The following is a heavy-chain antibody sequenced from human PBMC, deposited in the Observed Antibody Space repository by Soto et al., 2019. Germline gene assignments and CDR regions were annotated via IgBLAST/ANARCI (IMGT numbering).Heavy chain of an antibody. CDR2: IRNKANSYTT. CDR1: GFTFSDHY. CDR3: VGYRYGRDDY. V-gene: IGHV3-72*01. D-gene: IGHD5-18*01. J-gene: IGHJ4*02. Sequence: EVQLVESGGGLVQPGGSLRLSCAASGFTFSDHYMDWVRQAPGKGLEWVGRIRNKANSYTTEYAASVKGRFSIARDDSRNSLYLQMNRLKTEDTAVYYCVGYRYGRDDYWGQGTLVTVSS.